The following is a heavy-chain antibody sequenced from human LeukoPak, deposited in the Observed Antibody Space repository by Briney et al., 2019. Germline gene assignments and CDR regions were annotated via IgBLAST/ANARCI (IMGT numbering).Heavy chain of an antibody. Sequence: PGGSLRLSCAASGFTFSSHWMHWVRHAPRQGLVWVSRINSDGIKTSYADSVKSRFTISRENAKKTMNPQMKSLRAEDTAVYYCARDLGQYYDTSDNWFDPWGQGTLVTVSS. CDR3: ARDLGQYYDTSDNWFDP. CDR1: GFTFSSHW. CDR2: INSDGIKT. J-gene: IGHJ5*02. D-gene: IGHD3-22*01. V-gene: IGHV3-74*01.